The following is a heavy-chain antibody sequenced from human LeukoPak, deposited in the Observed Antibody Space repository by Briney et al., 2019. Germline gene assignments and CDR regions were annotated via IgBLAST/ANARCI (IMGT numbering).Heavy chain of an antibody. CDR1: GFTFSNYD. J-gene: IGHJ4*02. D-gene: IGHD6-19*01. CDR3: VRAPPATGWLVDH. CDR2: ISTAGDT. Sequence: GGSLRLSCASSGFTFSNYDMLWVRQAAGKGLEWVSAISTAGDTYYPGSEKGQFTISRDNAKNSLYLQMRGLRVDDTAVYYCVRAPPATGWLVDHWGQGTLVTVSS. V-gene: IGHV3-13*04.